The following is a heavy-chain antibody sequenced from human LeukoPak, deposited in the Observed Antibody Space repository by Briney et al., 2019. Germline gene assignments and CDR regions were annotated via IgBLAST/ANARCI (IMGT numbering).Heavy chain of an antibody. J-gene: IGHJ6*02. V-gene: IGHV3-9*01. CDR2: ISWNSGSI. CDR1: GFTFDDYA. CDR3: AKDIKAGSFGVGYYYGMDV. Sequence: GGSLRLFCAASGFTFDDYAMHWVRQAPGKGLEWVSGISWNSGSIGYADSVKGRFTISRDNAKNSLYLQMNSLRAEDTALYYCAKDIKAGSFGVGYYYGMDVWGQGTTVTVSS. D-gene: IGHD3-10*01.